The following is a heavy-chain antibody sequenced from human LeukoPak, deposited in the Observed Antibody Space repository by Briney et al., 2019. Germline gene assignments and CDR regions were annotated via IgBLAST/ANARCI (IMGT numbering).Heavy chain of an antibody. Sequence: GGSLRLSCAASGFTFSDYYMSWIRQAPGKGLEWVSYISSSSSYTNYADSVKGRFTIPRDNAKNSLYLQMNSLRAEDTAVYYCARVTMVRGSLGWFDPWGQGTLVTVSS. J-gene: IGHJ5*02. V-gene: IGHV3-11*05. CDR3: ARVTMVRGSLGWFDP. CDR2: ISSSSSYT. CDR1: GFTFSDYY. D-gene: IGHD3-10*01.